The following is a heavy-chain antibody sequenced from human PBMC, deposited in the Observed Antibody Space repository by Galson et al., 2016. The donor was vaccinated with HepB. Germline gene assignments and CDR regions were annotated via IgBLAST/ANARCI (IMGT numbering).Heavy chain of an antibody. CDR3: AKWHDDGDYPKYYYYIDV. J-gene: IGHJ6*03. D-gene: IGHD4-17*01. Sequence: SLRLSCAASGFTFSSYGMHWVRQAPGKGLEWVAFISYDGSNKKYADSVKGRFTISRDNSKKTLYLQMNSLRAEDTAVYYCAKWHDDGDYPKYYYYIDVWGKGTTVIVSS. CDR2: ISYDGSNK. CDR1: GFTFSSYG. V-gene: IGHV3-30*18.